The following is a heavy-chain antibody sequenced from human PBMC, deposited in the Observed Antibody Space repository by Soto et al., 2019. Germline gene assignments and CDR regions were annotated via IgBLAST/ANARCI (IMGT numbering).Heavy chain of an antibody. D-gene: IGHD2-21*01. CDR1: GFTFSSYS. CDR2: ISSSSSYI. J-gene: IGHJ6*02. Sequence: EVQLVASGGGLVKPGGSLRLSCAASGFTFSSYSMNWVRQAPGKGLEWVSSISSSSSYIYYADSVKGRFTISRDNAKNSLYLQMNSLRAEDTAVYYCARPLLTTYGMDVWGQGTTVTVSS. CDR3: ARPLLTTYGMDV. V-gene: IGHV3-21*01.